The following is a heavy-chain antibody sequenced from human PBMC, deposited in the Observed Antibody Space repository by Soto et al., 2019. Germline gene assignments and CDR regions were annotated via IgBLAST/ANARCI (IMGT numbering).Heavy chain of an antibody. D-gene: IGHD6-6*01. CDR1: GGSISSYY. CDR3: ARVEYSSSSVLWYFDL. CDR2: IYYSGST. Sequence: QVQLQESGPGLVKPSETLSLTCTVSGGSISSYYWSWIRQPPGKGLEWIGYIYYSGSTNYNPSLKSRVTTSVATSKHTFSLKLTPVPAADTAVYYCARVEYSSSSVLWYFDLWGRGTLVTVSS. V-gene: IGHV4-59*13. J-gene: IGHJ2*01.